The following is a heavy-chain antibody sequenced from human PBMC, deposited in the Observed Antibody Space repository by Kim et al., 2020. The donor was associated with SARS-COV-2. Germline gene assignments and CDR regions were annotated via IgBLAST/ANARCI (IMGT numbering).Heavy chain of an antibody. J-gene: IGHJ6*02. CDR3: AREYSSSWNSYYYGMDV. Sequence: GGSLRLSCAASGFTFSSYDMHWVRQATGKGLEWVSAIGTAGDTYYPGSVKGRFTISRENAKNSLYLQMNSLRAGDTAVYYCAREYSSSWNSYYYGMDVWGQGTTVTVSS. CDR2: IGTAGDT. V-gene: IGHV3-13*04. CDR1: GFTFSSYD. D-gene: IGHD6-13*01.